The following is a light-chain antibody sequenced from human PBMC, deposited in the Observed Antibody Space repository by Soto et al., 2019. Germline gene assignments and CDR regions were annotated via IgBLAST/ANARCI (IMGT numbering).Light chain of an antibody. CDR1: TGAVNSAFH. J-gene: IGLJ1*01. CDR2: STS. Sequence: QAVVTQEPSLTVSPGGTVTLTCGSSTGAVNSAFHPNWFQQKPGQAHRALIYSTSNKHPWTAARFSGSLLGGKAALTVSGVQPDDEAEYYCLLYHSVPYVFGTGTKLTVL. CDR3: LLYHSVPYV. V-gene: IGLV7-43*01.